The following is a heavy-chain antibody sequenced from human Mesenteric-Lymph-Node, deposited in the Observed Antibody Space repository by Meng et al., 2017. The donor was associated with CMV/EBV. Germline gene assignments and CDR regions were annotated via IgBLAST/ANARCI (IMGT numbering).Heavy chain of an antibody. CDR1: GGSISSSNW. Sequence: GSLRLSCAVSGGSISSSNWWSWVRQPPGKGLEWIGEIYHSGSTNYNPSLKSRVTISVDKSKNQFSLKLSSVTAADTAVYYCARDIVLMVYAVSYNWFDPWGQGTLVTVSS. J-gene: IGHJ5*02. V-gene: IGHV4-4*02. CDR2: IYHSGST. D-gene: IGHD2-8*01. CDR3: ARDIVLMVYAVSYNWFDP.